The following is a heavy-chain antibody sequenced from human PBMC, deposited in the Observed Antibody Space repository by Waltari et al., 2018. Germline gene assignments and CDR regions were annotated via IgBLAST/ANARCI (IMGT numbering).Heavy chain of an antibody. D-gene: IGHD3-10*01. Sequence: QVQLQESGPGLVKPSETLSLTCTVSGGSISGFYWSWIRQPPGRGLEWIGYIYYSGSTNYNPSLKSRATISLDTPKNQFSLGLSSVTATDTAVYYCVRFIRLQLDWFDPWGQGALVTVSS. CDR1: GGSISGFY. V-gene: IGHV4-59*08. CDR3: VRFIRLQLDWFDP. CDR2: IYYSGST. J-gene: IGHJ5*02.